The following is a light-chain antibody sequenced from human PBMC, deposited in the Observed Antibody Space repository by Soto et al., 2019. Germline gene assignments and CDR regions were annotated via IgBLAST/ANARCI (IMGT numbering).Light chain of an antibody. Sequence: EIVMTQSPATLSVSPGERAALSCRASQSVSSNLAWYQQRPGQAPRLLIFDASTRATGVPARFSGSGSGTEFTLTISSLQSEDFAIYYCQQYNNWLALTFGGGTNVEIK. V-gene: IGKV3D-15*01. CDR2: DAS. CDR1: QSVSSN. CDR3: QQYNNWLALT. J-gene: IGKJ4*01.